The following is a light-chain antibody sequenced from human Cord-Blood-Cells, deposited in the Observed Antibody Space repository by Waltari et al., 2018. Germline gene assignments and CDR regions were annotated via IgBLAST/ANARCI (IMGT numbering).Light chain of an antibody. CDR3: AAWDDSLSGWV. V-gene: IGLV1-47*01. CDR2: RNN. Sequence: QSVLTQPPSASGTPGQRVTISCSGTTPNIGSNFVYCYQQLPGPAPKLLSYRNNQRPSGVPDRFSGSKSGTSASLAISGLRSEDEADYYCAAWDDSLSGWVFGGGTKLTVL. J-gene: IGLJ3*02. CDR1: TPNIGSNF.